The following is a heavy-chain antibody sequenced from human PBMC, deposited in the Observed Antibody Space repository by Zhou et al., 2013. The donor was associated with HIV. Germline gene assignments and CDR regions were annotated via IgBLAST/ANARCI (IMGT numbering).Heavy chain of an antibody. D-gene: IGHD7-27*01. J-gene: IGHJ4*02. Sequence: QVQLVQSGAEVKKPGASVKVSCKASGYSFTNYGINWVRQAPGQGLEWMGWISAYEGNTNYAQKLQGRVTLTTDTTTSTAYMELRSLRSDDTAVYYCASQGLGIPLFDYWGQGTLVTVSS. CDR3: ASQGLGIPLFDY. V-gene: IGHV1-18*01. CDR2: ISAYEGNT. CDR1: GYSFTNYG.